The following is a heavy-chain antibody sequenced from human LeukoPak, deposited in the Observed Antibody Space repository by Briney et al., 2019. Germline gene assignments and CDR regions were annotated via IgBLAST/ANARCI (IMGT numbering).Heavy chain of an antibody. V-gene: IGHV3-30-3*01. Sequence: GGSLRLSCAASGFTFSSYAMHWVRQAPGKGLEWVAVISYDGSNKYYADSVKGRFTISRDNSKNTLYLQMNSLRAEDTAVYYCARDPRSSRSGWSFNSVQHWGQGTLVTVSS. CDR3: ARDPRSSRSGWSFNSVQH. J-gene: IGHJ1*01. CDR1: GFTFSSYA. CDR2: ISYDGSNK. D-gene: IGHD6-19*01.